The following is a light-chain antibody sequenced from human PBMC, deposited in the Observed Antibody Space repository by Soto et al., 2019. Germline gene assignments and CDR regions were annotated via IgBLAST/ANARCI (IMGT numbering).Light chain of an antibody. CDR3: QSYDTSLTGSV. Sequence: QSVLTQPPSVSGAPGQRVTISCAGSNSNIGAGYDVHWYVQSPGTAPKPLIYGNSNRPSGVPDRFSASKSGTSASLAITGLQAEDEADYYCQSYDTSLTGSVFGGGTKVTVL. J-gene: IGLJ2*01. V-gene: IGLV1-40*01. CDR2: GNS. CDR1: NSNIGAGYD.